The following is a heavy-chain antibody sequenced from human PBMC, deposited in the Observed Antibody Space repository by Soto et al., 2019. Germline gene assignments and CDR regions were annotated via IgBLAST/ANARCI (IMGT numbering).Heavy chain of an antibody. CDR3: ARVPPWGDSAGDYYIQHYDS. CDR2: INGGSGNT. D-gene: IGHD3-10*01. J-gene: IGHJ4*02. CDR1: GFTFTSYA. Sequence: SVKVSCKSSGFTFTSYAIHWLRQAPGQRPQWMGWINGGSGNTKYSQDFQGRVTFTRDTFATTAYLELSSLRSEDTAVYYCARVPPWGDSAGDYYIQHYDSWGQGTPVTVSS. V-gene: IGHV1-3*01.